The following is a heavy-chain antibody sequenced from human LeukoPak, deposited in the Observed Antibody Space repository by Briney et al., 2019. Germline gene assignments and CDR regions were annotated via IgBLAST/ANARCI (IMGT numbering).Heavy chain of an antibody. J-gene: IGHJ4*02. CDR2: ISYDGSNK. Sequence: PGRSLRLSCAASGFTFSSYAMHWVRQAPGKGLEWVAVISYDGSNKYYADSVKGRFTISRDNSKNTLYLQMNSLRAEDTAVYYCARDGLRIAAAGLFDYWGQGTLVTVSS. D-gene: IGHD6-13*01. V-gene: IGHV3-30-3*01. CDR3: ARDGLRIAAAGLFDY. CDR1: GFTFSSYA.